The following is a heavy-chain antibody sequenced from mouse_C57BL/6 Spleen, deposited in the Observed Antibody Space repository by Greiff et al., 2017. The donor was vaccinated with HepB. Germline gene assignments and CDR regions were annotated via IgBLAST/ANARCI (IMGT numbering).Heavy chain of an antibody. V-gene: IGHV1-4*01. CDR1: GYTFTSYT. Sequence: QVQLKESGAELARPGASVKMSCKASGYTFTSYTMHWVKQRPGQGLEWIGYINPSSGYTKYNQKFKDKATLTADKSSSTAYMQLSSLTSEDSAVYYCARMGNYYGSSYDAMDYWGQGTSVTVSS. D-gene: IGHD1-1*01. CDR2: INPSSGYT. CDR3: ARMGNYYGSSYDAMDY. J-gene: IGHJ4*01.